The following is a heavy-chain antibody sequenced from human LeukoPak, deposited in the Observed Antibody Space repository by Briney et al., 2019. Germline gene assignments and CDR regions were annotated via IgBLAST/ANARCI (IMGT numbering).Heavy chain of an antibody. CDR3: ARVDSSPRYYYYGMDV. D-gene: IGHD4-11*01. Sequence: GGSLRLSCAASGFTFSSYSMNWVRQAPGKGLEWVSSISSSSSCIYYADSVKGRFTISRDNAKNSLYLQMNSLRAEDTAVYYCARVDSSPRYYYYGMDVWGQGTTVTVSS. CDR1: GFTFSSYS. CDR2: ISSSSSCI. V-gene: IGHV3-21*01. J-gene: IGHJ6*02.